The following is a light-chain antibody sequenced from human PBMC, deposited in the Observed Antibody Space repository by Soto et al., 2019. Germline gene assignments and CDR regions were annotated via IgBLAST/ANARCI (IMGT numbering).Light chain of an antibody. CDR1: STDVGGYNF. J-gene: IGLJ1*01. Sequence: QSALTQPASVSGSPGQSITMSCTGTSTDVGGYNFVSWYQQHPDEAPKLLIYEVTNRPSGVSNRFSGSKSGNTASLTISGLQAEDEADYYCSSYTSTGTPVFGTGTKSPS. CDR3: SSYTSTGTPV. CDR2: EVT. V-gene: IGLV2-14*01.